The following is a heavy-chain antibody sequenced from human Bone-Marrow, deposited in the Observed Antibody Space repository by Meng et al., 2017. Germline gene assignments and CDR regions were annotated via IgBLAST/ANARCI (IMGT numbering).Heavy chain of an antibody. V-gene: IGHV3-15*01. CDR2: IKSKTDGGTT. CDR1: GFTFSNAW. D-gene: IGHD3-10*01. CDR3: TTAGIIMVRGHRYYYYGMDV. J-gene: IGHJ6*02. Sequence: GESLKISCAASGFTFSNAWMSWVRQAPGKGLEWVGRIKSKTDGGTTDYAAPVKGRFTISRDDSKNTLYLQMNSLKTEDTAVYYCTTAGIIMVRGHRYYYYGMDVWGQGTTVTVSS.